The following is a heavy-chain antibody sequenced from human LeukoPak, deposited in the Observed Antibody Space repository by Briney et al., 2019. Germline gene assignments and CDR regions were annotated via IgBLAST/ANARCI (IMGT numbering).Heavy chain of an antibody. CDR3: ARKLMVRGVIITSYFDY. J-gene: IGHJ4*02. D-gene: IGHD3-10*01. CDR2: IKQDGGEK. CDR1: GFTFSSYW. Sequence: GGSLRLSCAASGFTFSSYWMSWVRQAPGKGLEWVANIKQDGGEKYYVDPVKGRFTISRDNAKNSLYLQMNSLRAEDTAVYYCARKLMVRGVIITSYFDYWGQGTLVTVSS. V-gene: IGHV3-7*03.